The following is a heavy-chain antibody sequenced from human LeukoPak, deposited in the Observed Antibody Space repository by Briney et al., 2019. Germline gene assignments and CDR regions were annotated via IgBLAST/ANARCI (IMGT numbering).Heavy chain of an antibody. CDR1: GYTLTELS. D-gene: IGHD6-13*01. J-gene: IGHJ4*02. CDR2: FDPEDGET. V-gene: IGHV1-24*01. CDR3: ATTPRYSSSWYDSADSYYFDY. Sequence: ASVKVSCKVSGYTLTELSMHWVRQAPGKGLEWMGGFDPEDGETIYAQKFQGRVTMTEDTSTDTAYMELSSLRSEDTAVYYCATTPRYSSSWYDSADSYYFDYWGQRTLVTVSS.